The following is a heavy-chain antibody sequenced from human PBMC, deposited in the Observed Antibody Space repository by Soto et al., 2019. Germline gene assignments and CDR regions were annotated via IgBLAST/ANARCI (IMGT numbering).Heavy chain of an antibody. CDR1: GYSITNTNW. Sequence: QVQLQESGPGLVKPSDTLSLTCAVSGYSITNTNWWTWVRQPPGKGLEWIGYIYHSGRTYYNPSLKRPVSLSADTSKNKFSLKLSSVTAVDDAVYYWARSTYDDGLDVCGRGTMVTVSS. V-gene: IGHV4-28*01. J-gene: IGHJ3*01. CDR2: IYHSGRT. D-gene: IGHD3-22*01. CDR3: ARSTYDDGLDV.